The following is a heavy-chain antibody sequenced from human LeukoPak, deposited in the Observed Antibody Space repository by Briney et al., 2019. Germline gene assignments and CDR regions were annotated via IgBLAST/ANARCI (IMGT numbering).Heavy chain of an antibody. CDR1: GFTFSSHG. CDR3: AHGSMYQLDY. V-gene: IGHV3-23*01. Sequence: GGSLRLSCAASGFTFSSHGMSWVRQAPGKGLEWVSGIVGGAGGTYYADSVKGRFTISRDNSKNTLYLQMNSLRAEDTAVYYCAHGSMYQLDYWGQGTLVTVSS. J-gene: IGHJ4*02. CDR2: IVGGAGGT. D-gene: IGHD2-2*01.